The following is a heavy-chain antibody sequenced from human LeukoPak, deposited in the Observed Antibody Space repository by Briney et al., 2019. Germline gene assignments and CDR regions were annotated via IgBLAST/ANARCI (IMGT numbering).Heavy chain of an antibody. CDR2: FYYTAIT. CDR1: GASISSARHY. V-gene: IGHV4-39*01. Sequence: SEALSLTRTVSGASISSARHYWSWIRHPPGKALEWIGNFYYTAITYYNTSLKSRVTISVDTSKNQYYLKLTSVTAADTAVYYCARRSMSASVRDPWGQGILVTVSS. D-gene: IGHD4-17*01. CDR3: ARRSMSASVRDP. J-gene: IGHJ5*02.